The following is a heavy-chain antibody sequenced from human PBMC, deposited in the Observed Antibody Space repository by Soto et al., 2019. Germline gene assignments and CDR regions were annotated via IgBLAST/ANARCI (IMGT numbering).Heavy chain of an antibody. J-gene: IGHJ4*02. CDR3: ATGKNRINPLNGPRQAFDY. D-gene: IGHD2-8*01. CDR1: GDTFSTYS. CDR2: IVPVFRTA. Sequence: SVKVSCKASGDTFSTYSISWVRQAPGQGLEWMGGIVPVFRTANYAQKFQGGVTISADESTSTAYMEVSSLRSEDTAMYYCATGKNRINPLNGPRQAFDYWGQGTLVTISS. V-gene: IGHV1-69*13.